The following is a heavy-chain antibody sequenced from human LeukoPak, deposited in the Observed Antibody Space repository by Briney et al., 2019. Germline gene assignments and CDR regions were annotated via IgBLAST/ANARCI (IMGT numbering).Heavy chain of an antibody. CDR3: ATVYVDIVATPFDY. Sequence: ASVKVSCKASGYTFTGYYMHWVRQAPGQGLEWMGWINPNSGGTNYAQKFQGRVTMTRDTSISTAYMELSRLRSDDTAVYYCATVYVDIVATPFDYWSQGTLVTVSS. J-gene: IGHJ4*02. CDR2: INPNSGGT. V-gene: IGHV1-2*02. CDR1: GYTFTGYY. D-gene: IGHD5-12*01.